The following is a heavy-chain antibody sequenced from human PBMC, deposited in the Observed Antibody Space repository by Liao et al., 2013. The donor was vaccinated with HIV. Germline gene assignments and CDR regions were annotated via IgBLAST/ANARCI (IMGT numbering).Heavy chain of an antibody. CDR2: INQSGGT. CDR3: ARGLWGRVTCEGLVCYQYYYYMDF. D-gene: IGHD2-8*01. CDR1: GGSLSGSY. Sequence: QVQLQQWGTGLLKPSETLSLTCAVYGGSLSGSYWSWVRRTPGKGLEWIGEINQSGGTNYNPSLKSRVSISIDTSKNQFSLKLRSVTAADTAMYFCARGLWGRVTCEGLVCYQYYYYMDFWAKGTTVTVSS. V-gene: IGHV4-34*01. J-gene: IGHJ6*03.